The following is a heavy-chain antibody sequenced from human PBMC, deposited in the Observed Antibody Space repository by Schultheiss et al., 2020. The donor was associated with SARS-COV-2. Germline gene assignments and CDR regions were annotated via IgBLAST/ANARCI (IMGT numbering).Heavy chain of an antibody. CDR1: GFTFSSYW. CDR3: ARARDRGFYYYGMDI. D-gene: IGHD5-24*01. V-gene: IGHV3-74*01. Sequence: GGSLRLSCAASGFTFSSYWMHWVRQAPGKGLVWVSRINSDGSSTSYADSVKGRFTISRDNAKNTLYLQMKSLRVDDTAVYYCARARDRGFYYYGMDIWGQGTTVTVSS. J-gene: IGHJ6*02. CDR2: INSDGSST.